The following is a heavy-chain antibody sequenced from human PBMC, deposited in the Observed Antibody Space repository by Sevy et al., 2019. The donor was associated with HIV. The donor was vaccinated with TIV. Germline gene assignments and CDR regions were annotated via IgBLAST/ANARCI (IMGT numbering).Heavy chain of an antibody. Sequence: SENMSLTCTVSGGSISTYYWNWIWQPPGKGLEWIGYIYYSGNTNYNPSLTSRVSMSVDTSKNHFSLKLSSVTAADTAMYYCARGGPNQQQLDYFDYWGQGTLVTVSS. V-gene: IGHV4-59*01. CDR2: IYYSGNT. CDR1: GGSISTYY. CDR3: ARGGPNQQQLDYFDY. J-gene: IGHJ4*02. D-gene: IGHD1-1*01.